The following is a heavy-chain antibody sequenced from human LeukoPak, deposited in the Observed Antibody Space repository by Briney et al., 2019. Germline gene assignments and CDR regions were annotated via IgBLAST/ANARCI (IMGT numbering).Heavy chain of an antibody. Sequence: PGGSLRLSCAASGFTFSSYSMNWVRQAPGKGLERVSYISSSGSTIYYADSVKGRFTISRDNAKNSLYLQMNSLRAEDTAVYYCAREKDPEFRSVAGSGGSGYWGQGTLVTVSS. CDR2: ISSSGSTI. V-gene: IGHV3-48*04. J-gene: IGHJ4*02. D-gene: IGHD6-19*01. CDR1: GFTFSSYS. CDR3: AREKDPEFRSVAGSGGSGY.